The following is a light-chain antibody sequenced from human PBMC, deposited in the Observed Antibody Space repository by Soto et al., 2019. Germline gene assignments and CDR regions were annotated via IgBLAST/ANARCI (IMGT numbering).Light chain of an antibody. CDR1: SGSIASGY. CDR3: QSTDGNSMV. J-gene: IGLJ2*01. Sequence: NFTLTQPHSVSESPGKTVTISCTGTSGSIASGYVQWYQQRPGSAPTTLIYEDDQRPAGVPDRFSGSIDTSSNSASLIISGLRTEDEADYYCQSTDGNSMVFGGGTKLTVL. CDR2: EDD. V-gene: IGLV6-57*02.